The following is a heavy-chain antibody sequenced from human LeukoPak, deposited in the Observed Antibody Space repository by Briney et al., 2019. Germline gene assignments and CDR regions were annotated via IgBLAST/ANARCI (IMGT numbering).Heavy chain of an antibody. Sequence: SETLSLTCAVYGESFSDYYWSWIRQTPGKGLEWIGEINHSGSTSYNSSLKSRVTISVDTSKNQFSLKLSSVTAADTAAYYCASFGVEGITIFGVVPSPSWGQGTLVTVSS. CDR2: INHSGST. CDR1: GESFSDYY. D-gene: IGHD3-3*01. V-gene: IGHV4-34*01. J-gene: IGHJ4*02. CDR3: ASFGVEGITIFGVVPSPS.